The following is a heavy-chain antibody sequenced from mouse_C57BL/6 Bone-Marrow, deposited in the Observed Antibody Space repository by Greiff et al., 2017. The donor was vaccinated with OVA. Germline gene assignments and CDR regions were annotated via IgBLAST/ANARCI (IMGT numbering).Heavy chain of an antibody. V-gene: IGHV3-6*01. CDR1: GYSITSGYY. D-gene: IGHD2-4*01. J-gene: IGHJ3*01. CDR3: ARGGSGLRRFAY. CDR2: ISYDGSN. Sequence: EVQLQESGPGLVKPSQSLSLTCSVTGYSITSGYYWNWIRQFPGNKLEWMGYISYDGSNNYNPSLKNRISINRDTSKNQFFLKLNSVTTEDTATYDCARGGSGLRRFAYWGQGTLVTVSA.